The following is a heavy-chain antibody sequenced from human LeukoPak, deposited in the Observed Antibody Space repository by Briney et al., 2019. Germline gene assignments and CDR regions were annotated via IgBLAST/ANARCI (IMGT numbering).Heavy chain of an antibody. V-gene: IGHV3-66*01. Sequence: GGSLRLSCAASGFTVSSNYMNWVRQAPGKGLEWVSVIHSDGTTNYGDSVKGRFTISRDHSKNTLYLQMNSLRAEDTAVYYCARDQGWLQPIDYWGQGTLVTVSS. D-gene: IGHD5-24*01. J-gene: IGHJ4*02. CDR2: IHSDGTT. CDR1: GFTVSSNY. CDR3: ARDQGWLQPIDY.